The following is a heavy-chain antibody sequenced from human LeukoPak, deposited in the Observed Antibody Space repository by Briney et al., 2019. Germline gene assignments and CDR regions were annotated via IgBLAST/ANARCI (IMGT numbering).Heavy chain of an antibody. V-gene: IGHV4-59*01. CDR3: ATVAVIRGVTYFDY. CDR1: GGSFSGYY. Sequence: SETLSLTCAVYGGSFSGYYWSWIRQPPGKGLEWIAYLFYSGSTDYNPSLESRVTISVDTSKNQFSLKLRSVTAADTAVYYCATVAVIRGVTYFDYWGQGTLVTVSS. CDR2: LFYSGST. D-gene: IGHD3-10*01. J-gene: IGHJ4*02.